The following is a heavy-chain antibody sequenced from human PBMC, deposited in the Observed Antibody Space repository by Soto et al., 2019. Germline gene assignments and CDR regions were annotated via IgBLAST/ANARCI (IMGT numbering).Heavy chain of an antibody. CDR1: GYTFSLYF. CDR3: ARDPIGWSVKFDP. Sequence: GASVKVSFKTSGYTFSLYFIHWVRQAPGEGPEWVGWINPDSGVTQYAQKYQGRVTMTSDTSIRTAYMDLTGLTSDDTAVYFCARDPIGWSVKFDPWGQGTLVTVSS. D-gene: IGHD3-3*01. J-gene: IGHJ5*02. V-gene: IGHV1-2*02. CDR2: INPDSGVT.